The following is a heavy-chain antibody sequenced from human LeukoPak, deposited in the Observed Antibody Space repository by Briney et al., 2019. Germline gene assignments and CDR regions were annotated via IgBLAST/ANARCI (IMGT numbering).Heavy chain of an antibody. Sequence: ASVKVSCKASGYTFTSYGINWVRQATGQRLEWMGWISAYNGNTNYAQKLQGRVTMTTDTSTSTAYMELRSLRSDDTAVYYCARDGDIVVVPAAIRGYYYYGMDVWGQGTTVTVSS. CDR1: GYTFTSYG. V-gene: IGHV1-18*01. D-gene: IGHD2-2*02. CDR2: ISAYNGNT. CDR3: ARDGDIVVVPAAIRGYYYYGMDV. J-gene: IGHJ6*02.